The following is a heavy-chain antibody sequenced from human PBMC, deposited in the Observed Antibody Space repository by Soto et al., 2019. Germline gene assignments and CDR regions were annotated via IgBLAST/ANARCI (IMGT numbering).Heavy chain of an antibody. Sequence: GASVKVSCKASGYTLTGYYMHWVRQAPGQGLEWMGWINPNSGGTNYAQKFQGWVTMTRDTSISTAYMELSRLRSDDTAVYYCARAYCSGGSCLTNPNDAFDIWGQGTMVTVSS. CDR1: GYTLTGYY. V-gene: IGHV1-2*04. J-gene: IGHJ3*02. CDR2: INPNSGGT. CDR3: ARAYCSGGSCLTNPNDAFDI. D-gene: IGHD2-15*01.